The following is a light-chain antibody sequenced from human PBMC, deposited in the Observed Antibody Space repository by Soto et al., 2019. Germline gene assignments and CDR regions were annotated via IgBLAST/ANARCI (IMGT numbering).Light chain of an antibody. J-gene: IGLJ2*01. CDR1: SSDVGGYNF. CDR2: EVT. Sequence: QSALTQPPSASGSPGQSGTISCTGTSSDVGGYNFDSGYQQHPGEAPKLVIFEVTKRPSGVPDRFSGSKSGNTASLTVSGLQAEDEADYYCSSYGGSNNLVFGGGTKLTVL. V-gene: IGLV2-8*01. CDR3: SSYGGSNNLV.